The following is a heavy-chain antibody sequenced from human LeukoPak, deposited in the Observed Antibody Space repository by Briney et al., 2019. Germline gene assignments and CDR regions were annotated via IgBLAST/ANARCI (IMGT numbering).Heavy chain of an antibody. CDR3: AKDLYHRYYHNSGHAFGY. D-gene: IGHD3-22*01. CDR2: INPSGGST. Sequence: ASVKVSCKASGYTFTSYNMHWVRQAPGQGLEWMGIINPSGGSTNYAQKFQGRVTMTRDTSTSTVYMELSSLRSEDTAVYYCAKDLYHRYYHNSGHAFGYWGQGTLVTVSS. J-gene: IGHJ4*02. CDR1: GYTFTSYN. V-gene: IGHV1-46*01.